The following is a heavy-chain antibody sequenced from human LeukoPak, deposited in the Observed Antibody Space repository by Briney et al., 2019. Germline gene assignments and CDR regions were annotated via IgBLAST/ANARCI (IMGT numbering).Heavy chain of an antibody. CDR2: INHSGTT. CDR1: GGSFSGYY. J-gene: IGHJ4*02. CDR3: ARGGLANYFDY. Sequence: PSETLSLTCVVYGGSFSGYYWSWIRQPPGKGLEWIGEINHSGTTNYNPSLKSRVTISVDTSKNQFSLKLTSVTAADTAVYYCARGGLANYFDYWGQGTPVPVSS. D-gene: IGHD3/OR15-3a*01. V-gene: IGHV4-34*01.